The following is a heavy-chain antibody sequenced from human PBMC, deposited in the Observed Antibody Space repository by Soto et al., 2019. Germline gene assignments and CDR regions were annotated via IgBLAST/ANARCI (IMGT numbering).Heavy chain of an antibody. J-gene: IGHJ6*02. CDR1: GFTFGDFW. CDR3: ASRRISYAMDA. V-gene: IGHV3-7*05. CDR2: MNQDGSEK. Sequence: EVQLVESGGALVQPGGSLRLSCTVSGFTFGDFWMTWFRQAPGKGLEWVANMNQDGSEKYYADSVRGRFGISRDNVKNSLFLQMNSLSAEDTALYYCASRRISYAMDAWGQGTTVTVSS.